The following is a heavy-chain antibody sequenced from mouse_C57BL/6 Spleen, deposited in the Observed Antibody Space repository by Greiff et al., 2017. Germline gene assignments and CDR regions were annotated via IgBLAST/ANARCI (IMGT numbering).Heavy chain of an antibody. CDR3: ASGPRQLRSLYAMDY. CDR2: IYPRSGNT. CDR1: GYTFTSYG. Sequence: VQLQQSGAELARPGASVKLSCKASGYTFTSYGISWVKQRPGQGLEWIGEIYPRSGNTYYNEKFKGKATLTADKSSSTAYMELRSLTSEDSAVYFCASGPRQLRSLYAMDYWGQGTSVTVSS. V-gene: IGHV1-81*01. J-gene: IGHJ4*01. D-gene: IGHD3-2*02.